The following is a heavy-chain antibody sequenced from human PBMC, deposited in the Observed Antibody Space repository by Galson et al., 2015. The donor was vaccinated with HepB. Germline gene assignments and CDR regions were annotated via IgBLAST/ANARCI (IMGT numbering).Heavy chain of an antibody. V-gene: IGHV1-3*01. CDR2: INAGNGNT. Sequence: SVKVSCKASGYTFTSYAMHWVRQAPGQRLEWMGWINAGNGNTKCSQKFQGRVTITRDTSASTAYMELSSLRSEDTAVYYCARTGGSGSYPLGWFDPWGQGTLVTVSS. J-gene: IGHJ5*02. D-gene: IGHD3-10*01. CDR1: GYTFTSYA. CDR3: ARTGGSGSYPLGWFDP.